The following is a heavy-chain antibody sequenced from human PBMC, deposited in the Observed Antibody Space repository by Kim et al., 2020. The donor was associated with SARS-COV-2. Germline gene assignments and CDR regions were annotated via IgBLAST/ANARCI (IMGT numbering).Heavy chain of an antibody. CDR3: ARGYYYDSSDHNYYYYGMDV. V-gene: IGHV5-10-1*01. J-gene: IGHJ6*02. CDR1: GYSFTSYW. CDR2: IDPSDSYT. D-gene: IGHD3-22*01. Sequence: GESLKISCKGSGYSFTSYWISWVRQMPGKGLEWMGRIDPSDSYTNYSPSFQGHVTISADKSISTAYLQWSSLKASDTAMYYCARGYYYDSSDHNYYYYGMDVWGQGTTVTVSS.